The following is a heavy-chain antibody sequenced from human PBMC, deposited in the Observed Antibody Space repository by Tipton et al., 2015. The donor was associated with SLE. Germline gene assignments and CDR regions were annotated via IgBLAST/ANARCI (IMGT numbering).Heavy chain of an antibody. CDR2: ITGTGDNT. D-gene: IGHD1-26*01. V-gene: IGHV3-23*01. Sequence: SLRLSCAASGFTFSSNAMSWVRQAPGKGLDWVSAITGTGDNTHYADSVKGRFTISRDNAKNTMYLQMNGLRADDSAVYYCARGGLHKWELRDDYWGQGILVTVSS. J-gene: IGHJ4*02. CDR1: GFTFSSNA. CDR3: ARGGLHKWELRDDY.